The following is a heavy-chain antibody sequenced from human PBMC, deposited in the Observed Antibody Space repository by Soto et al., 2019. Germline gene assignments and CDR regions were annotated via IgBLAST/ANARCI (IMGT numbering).Heavy chain of an antibody. J-gene: IGHJ6*03. CDR2: IWYDGSNK. CDR3: AKGRGTSNCYGSGCFYFYMHV. V-gene: IGHV3-33*06. D-gene: IGHD3-10*01. CDR1: GFTFSSYG. Sequence: GGSLRLSCAASGFTFSSYGMHWVRQAPGKGLEWVAVIWYDGSNKYYADSVKGRFTISRDNSKNMLYLQMSSLRAEDTAVYYCAKGRGTSNCYGSGCFYFYMHVRGRGTTVTVSS.